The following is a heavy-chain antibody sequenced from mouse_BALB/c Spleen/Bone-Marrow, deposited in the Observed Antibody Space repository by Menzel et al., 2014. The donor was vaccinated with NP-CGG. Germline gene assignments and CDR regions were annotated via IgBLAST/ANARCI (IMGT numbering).Heavy chain of an antibody. CDR3: ARSRYDVGWFAY. CDR2: IISGSNTI. CDR1: GFTFSAFG. Sequence: DVDRKDSGRDLGQTSVSRKLSCAASGFTFSAFGMHWVRQAPERGLEWVAYIISGSNTIYYSAKVKGRFTISTDTPKNTLLMQMTSLRSEVTAMYCCARSRYDVGWFAYCGEGTPAT. V-gene: IGHV5-17*02. J-gene: IGHJ3*01. D-gene: IGHD2-14*01.